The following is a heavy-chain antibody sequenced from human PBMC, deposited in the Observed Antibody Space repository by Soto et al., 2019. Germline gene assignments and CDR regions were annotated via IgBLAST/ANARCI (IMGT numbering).Heavy chain of an antibody. CDR1: GYTFTSYA. Sequence: ASVKVSCKASGYTFTSYAMHWVRQAPGQRLERMGWINAGNGNTKYSQKFQGRVTIIRDTSASTAYMELSSLRSEDTAVYYCARDRLQLWLYYFDYWGQGTLVTVSS. D-gene: IGHD5-18*01. J-gene: IGHJ4*02. CDR2: INAGNGNT. V-gene: IGHV1-3*01. CDR3: ARDRLQLWLYYFDY.